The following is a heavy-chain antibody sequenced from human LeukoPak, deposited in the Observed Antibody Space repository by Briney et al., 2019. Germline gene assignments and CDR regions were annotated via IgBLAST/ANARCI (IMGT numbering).Heavy chain of an antibody. CDR1: GFTFSSYA. V-gene: IGHV3-23*01. D-gene: IGHD3-9*01. CDR3: AKVLPIFRREGWFDP. J-gene: IGHJ5*02. Sequence: PGGSLRLSCAASGFTFSSYAMSWVRQAPGKGLEWVSAISGSGGSTYYAGSVKGRFTISRDNSKNTLYLQMNSLRAEDTAVYYCAKVLPIFRREGWFDPWGQGTLVTVSS. CDR2: ISGSGGST.